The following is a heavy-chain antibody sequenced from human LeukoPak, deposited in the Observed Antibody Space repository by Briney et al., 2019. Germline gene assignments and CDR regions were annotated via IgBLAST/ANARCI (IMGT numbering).Heavy chain of an antibody. CDR3: ARDRFYDSSGYYFDY. CDR2: IPYDGSNK. V-gene: IGHV3-30*01. CDR1: GFTFSSYA. Sequence: GRSLRLSCAASGFTFSSYAMHWVRQAPGKGLEWVAVIPYDGSNKYYADSVKGRFTISRDNSKNTLYLQMNSLRAEDTAVYYCARDRFYDSSGYYFDYWGQGTLVTVSS. D-gene: IGHD3-22*01. J-gene: IGHJ4*02.